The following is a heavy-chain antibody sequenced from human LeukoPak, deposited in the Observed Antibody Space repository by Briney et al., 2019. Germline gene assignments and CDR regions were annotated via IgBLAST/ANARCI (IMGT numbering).Heavy chain of an antibody. J-gene: IGHJ4*02. CDR3: ARVGTALDDAYFDS. V-gene: IGHV4-59*01. CDR1: GGSISSYY. CDR2: IYYSGST. Sequence: SETLSLTCTVSGGSISSYYWSWIRQPPGKGLEWIGYIYYSGSTNDNPSLEGRVTMSIDTSKNQFSLNLRSLTASDTAVYYCARVGTALDDAYFDSWGQGTLVTVSS. D-gene: IGHD2-21*02.